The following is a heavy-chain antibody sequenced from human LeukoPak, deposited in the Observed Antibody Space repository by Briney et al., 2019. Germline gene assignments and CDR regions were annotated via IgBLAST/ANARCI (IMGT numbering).Heavy chain of an antibody. CDR3: ASGPFDLLYYYYYMDV. CDR2: IDTSGTF. Sequence: SETLSLTCTVSGDSISSGNYYWTWIRQPAGKGLEWIGRIDTSGTFKYKSSLKSRVTISADTSKNEFSLKLSSVTAADTAVYYCASGPFDLLYYYYYMDVWGKGTTVTVSS. V-gene: IGHV4-61*02. J-gene: IGHJ6*03. CDR1: GDSISSGNYY. D-gene: IGHD3-9*01.